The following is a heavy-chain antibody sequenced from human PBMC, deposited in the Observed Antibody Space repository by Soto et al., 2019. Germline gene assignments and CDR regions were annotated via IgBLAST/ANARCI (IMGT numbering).Heavy chain of an antibody. CDR2: INAGNGNT. CDR3: ARAVAVPADFDY. CDR1: GYTFTGYA. V-gene: IGHV1-3*01. J-gene: IGHJ4*02. Sequence: GASVKVSCKASGYTFTGYAIHWVRQAPGQRLEWMGWINAGNGNTKYSQKFQGRVTITRDTSASTAYMDLTSLRSEDTAVHYCARAVAVPADFDYWGQGTLVTVSS. D-gene: IGHD6-19*01.